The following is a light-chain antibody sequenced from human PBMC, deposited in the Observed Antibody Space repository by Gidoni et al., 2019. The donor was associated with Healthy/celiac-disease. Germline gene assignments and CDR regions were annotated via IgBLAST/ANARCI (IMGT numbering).Light chain of an antibody. J-gene: IGKJ3*01. V-gene: IGKV3-20*01. CDR1: QSVSSSY. CDR3: QQYGSSSFT. Sequence: VVLTQSPGTLSLSPGERATLSCRANQSVSSSYLAWYQQKPGQAPRLLIYGASSRATGIPDRFSGSGSGTDFTLTISRLEPEDFAVYYCQQYGSSSFTFGPGTKVDIK. CDR2: GAS.